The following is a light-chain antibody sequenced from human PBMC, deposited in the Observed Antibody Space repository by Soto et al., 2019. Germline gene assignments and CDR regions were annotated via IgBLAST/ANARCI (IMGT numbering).Light chain of an antibody. Sequence: QSVLTQPPSASGTPGQRVTISCSGSSSNIGSNYVYWYQQLPGTAPKLLIYRNNQRPSGVPDRFSGSKSGTSASLAISGLRSEGEADYYCAAWDDSLSGGVVGGGTKLTV. V-gene: IGLV1-47*01. J-gene: IGLJ2*01. CDR2: RNN. CDR3: AAWDDSLSGGV. CDR1: SSNIGSNY.